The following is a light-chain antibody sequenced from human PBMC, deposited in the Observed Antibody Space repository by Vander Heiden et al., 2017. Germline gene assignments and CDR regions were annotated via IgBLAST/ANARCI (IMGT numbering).Light chain of an antibody. J-gene: IGKJ2*01. CDR2: AAF. V-gene: IGKV1-39*01. CDR3: QQCYSTPRT. CDR1: QSISSY. Sequence: IQLTQSPSSLSASVGDRVTITCRASQSISSYLNWYQQKPGKAPKLLIYAAFSWQSGVPSRFSGSGSGTDFTLTISSLQPEDFATYYCQQCYSTPRTFGQGTKLEIK.